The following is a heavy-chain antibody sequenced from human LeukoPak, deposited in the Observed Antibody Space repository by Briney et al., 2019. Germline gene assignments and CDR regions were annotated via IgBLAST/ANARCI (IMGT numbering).Heavy chain of an antibody. V-gene: IGHV1-2*02. Sequence: ASVKVSCTASGHIFTDYYMHWVRQAPGQGLEWLGWINPKSGDTNYAQKFQGRVTMTRDTSITTVYMELRSLRSDDTAVYYCASPAGSNYDVLTGPGYCDYWGQGTLVTVSS. CDR3: ASPAGSNYDVLTGPGYCDY. J-gene: IGHJ4*02. CDR1: GHIFTDYY. D-gene: IGHD3-9*01. CDR2: INPKSGDT.